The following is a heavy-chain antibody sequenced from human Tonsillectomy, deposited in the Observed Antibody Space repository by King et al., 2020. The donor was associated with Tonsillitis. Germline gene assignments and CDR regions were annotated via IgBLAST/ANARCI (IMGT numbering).Heavy chain of an antibody. CDR1: GFSLSTSGMC. J-gene: IGHJ4*02. CDR2: IDWDDDK. D-gene: IGHD1-1*01. CDR3: ARTLGTYGARDRFDY. V-gene: IGHV2-70*04. Sequence: VTLKESGPALVKATQTLTLTCTFSGFSLSTSGMCVSWIRQPPGKALEWLARIDWDDDKFYSTSLKTRLTISKDTSKNQVVLIMTTVDPVDTATYYCARTLGTYGARDRFDYWGQGTLVTVSS.